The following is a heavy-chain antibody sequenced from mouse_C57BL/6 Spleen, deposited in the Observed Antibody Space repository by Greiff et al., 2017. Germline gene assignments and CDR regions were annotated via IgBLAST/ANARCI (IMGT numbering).Heavy chain of an antibody. CDR1: GYSFTGYY. V-gene: IGHV1-42*01. Sequence: VQLQQSGPELVKPGASVKISCKASGYSFTGYYMNWVKQSPEKSLEWIGEINPSTGGTTYNQKFKAKATLTVDKSSSTAYMQLKSLTSEDSAVYYCARNGYYVGALDYWGQGTTLTVSS. CDR2: INPSTGGT. CDR3: ARNGYYVGALDY. D-gene: IGHD2-3*01. J-gene: IGHJ2*01.